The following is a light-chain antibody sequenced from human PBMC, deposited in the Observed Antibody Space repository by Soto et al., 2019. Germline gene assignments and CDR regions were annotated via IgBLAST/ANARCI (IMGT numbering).Light chain of an antibody. Sequence: EIVLTQSPATLSLSPGARATLSCRASQSVSSEYLAWYQQRPGHAPRLLIYGASNRATGIPDRFSGSGSGTDFTLTISRLEPEDFAVYFCQQYDTSPLTFGPGTKVDIK. J-gene: IGKJ3*01. CDR1: QSVSSEY. CDR2: GAS. CDR3: QQYDTSPLT. V-gene: IGKV3-20*01.